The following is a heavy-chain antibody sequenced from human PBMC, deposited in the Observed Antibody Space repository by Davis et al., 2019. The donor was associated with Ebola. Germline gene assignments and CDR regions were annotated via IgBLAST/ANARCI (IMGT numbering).Heavy chain of an antibody. V-gene: IGHV3-11*06. Sequence: GESLKISCVASGFTFSDYYMSWIRQAPGKGLEWVSYISGSSSYTNYADSVKGRFTVSRDNAKNSLYLQMYSLRAEDTAVYYCARGGLRSLDYWGQGTLVTASS. D-gene: IGHD3-3*01. CDR3: ARGGLRSLDY. CDR1: GFTFSDYY. J-gene: IGHJ4*02. CDR2: ISGSSSYT.